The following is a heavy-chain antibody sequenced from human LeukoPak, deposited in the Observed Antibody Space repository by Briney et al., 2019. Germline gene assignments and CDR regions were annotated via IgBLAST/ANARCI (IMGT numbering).Heavy chain of an antibody. Sequence: GASVKVSCKASGYTFTGYYMHWVRQAPGQGLEWMGWINPNSGGTDYAQKFQGRVTMTRDTPISTAYMELSRLRSDDTAVYYCARAGSGYSGYERIWGQGTLVTVSS. CDR2: INPNSGGT. CDR1: GYTFTGYY. CDR3: ARAGSGYSGYERI. D-gene: IGHD5-12*01. V-gene: IGHV1-2*02. J-gene: IGHJ4*02.